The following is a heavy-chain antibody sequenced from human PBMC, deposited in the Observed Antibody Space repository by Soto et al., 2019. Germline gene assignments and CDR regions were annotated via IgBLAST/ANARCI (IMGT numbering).Heavy chain of an antibody. CDR1: GFSLSTSGVG. CDR2: IYWDDDK. V-gene: IGHV2-5*02. D-gene: IGHD5-18*01. J-gene: IGHJ5*02. Sequence: QITLKESGPTLVKPTQTLTLTCTFSGFSLSTSGVGVGWIRQPPGKALEWLALIYWDDDKRYSPSLKSRLTIPKDTSKNQVVLTMTNMDPVDTATYFCAHNTAMGPFDPWGQGTLGTVSS. CDR3: AHNTAMGPFDP.